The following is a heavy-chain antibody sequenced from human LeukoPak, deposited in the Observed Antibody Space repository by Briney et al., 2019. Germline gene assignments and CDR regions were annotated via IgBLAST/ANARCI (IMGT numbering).Heavy chain of an antibody. J-gene: IGHJ4*02. CDR3: ATLPGIAVAGTDY. Sequence: ASVKVSCKASGYTFTSYGISWVRQAPGQGLEWMGWISAYNGNTNYAQKLQGRVTMTTDTSTSTAYVELRSLRSDDTAVYYCATLPGIAVAGTDYWGQGTLVTVSS. CDR2: ISAYNGNT. V-gene: IGHV1-18*01. CDR1: GYTFTSYG. D-gene: IGHD6-19*01.